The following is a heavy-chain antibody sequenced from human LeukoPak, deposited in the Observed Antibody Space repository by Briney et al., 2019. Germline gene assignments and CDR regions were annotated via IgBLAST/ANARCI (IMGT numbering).Heavy chain of an antibody. CDR1: GFPLGCYG. CDR3: AKEREMVTRYYFDY. D-gene: IGHD5-18*01. J-gene: IGHJ4*02. CDR2: ISYEGSNE. Sequence: GRSLRLSCAASGFPLGCYGMHWVCQAPGKGLEGVASISYEGSNEYYGDSVKSRFSVSRDNSKNTLYPHMNNRSAEDTAVEYCAKEREMVTRYYFDYWGQGTLVTVSS. V-gene: IGHV3-30*18.